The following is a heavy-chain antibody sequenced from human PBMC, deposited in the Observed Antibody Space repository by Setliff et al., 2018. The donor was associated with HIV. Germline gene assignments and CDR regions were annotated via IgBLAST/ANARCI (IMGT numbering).Heavy chain of an antibody. Sequence: PSETLSLTCSVYGTSFSDHYWSWVRQTPGKGLEWIGEMNQSGTTNYNPSLKSRVTTSIDTSERQFSLKLTSVTAADTAVYYCVRWYYCVSGACYRADYWGQGTMVTVSS. CDR1: GTSFSDHY. CDR3: VRWYYCVSGACYRADY. CDR2: MNQSGTT. D-gene: IGHD2-21*02. J-gene: IGHJ4*02. V-gene: IGHV4-34*01.